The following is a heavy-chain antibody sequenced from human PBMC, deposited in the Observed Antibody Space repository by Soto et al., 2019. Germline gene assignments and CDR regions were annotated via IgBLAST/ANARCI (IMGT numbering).Heavy chain of an antibody. Sequence: QVQLVQSGAEVKKPGASVKVSCKASGYTFTSYAMHWVRQAPGQRLEWMGWINAGNGNTKYSQKFQGRVTITRDTSASTAYIELSSLRSEDTAVYYCARAHDFWSGSPTYYYHYMDIWGKGNKVTVS. CDR2: INAGNGNT. CDR3: ARAHDFWSGSPTYYYHYMDI. D-gene: IGHD3-3*01. J-gene: IGHJ6*03. V-gene: IGHV1-3*01. CDR1: GYTFTSYA.